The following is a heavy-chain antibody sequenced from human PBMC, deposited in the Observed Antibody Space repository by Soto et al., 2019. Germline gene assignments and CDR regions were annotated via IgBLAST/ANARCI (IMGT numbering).Heavy chain of an antibody. Sequence: EVQLLESGGGLVQPGGSLRLSCAASGFTFTSYAMSWVRQAPGKGLEWVSIISASGSGTYYEDSVKGRFTISRDNSKNMLYLQMNSLRVEDTAVHYCAKGGGSGWYPRVWFDPWGQGTLVTVSS. D-gene: IGHD6-19*01. J-gene: IGHJ5*02. V-gene: IGHV3-23*01. CDR2: ISASGSGT. CDR3: AKGGGSGWYPRVWFDP. CDR1: GFTFTSYA.